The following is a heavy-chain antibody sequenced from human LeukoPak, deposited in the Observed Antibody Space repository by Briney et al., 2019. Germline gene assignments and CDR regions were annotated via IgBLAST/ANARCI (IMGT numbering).Heavy chain of an antibody. V-gene: IGHV4-39*01. J-gene: IGHJ5*02. Sequence: SETLSLTCTVSGGSISSSSYYWGWIRQPPGRGLEWIGSIYYSGSTYYNPSLKSRVTISVDTSKNQFSLKLSSVTAADTAVYYCASRIAAATNWFDPWGQGTLVTVSS. CDR1: GGSISSSSYY. CDR3: ASRIAAATNWFDP. CDR2: IYYSGST. D-gene: IGHD6-13*01.